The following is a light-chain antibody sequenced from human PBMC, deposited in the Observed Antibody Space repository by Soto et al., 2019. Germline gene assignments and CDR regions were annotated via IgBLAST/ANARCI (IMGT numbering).Light chain of an antibody. CDR2: NVS. Sequence: QSVLTQPASVSGSPGQSITISCTGTSSDVGGYNSVSWYQQHPGKAPKLMIYNVSNQPSGVSNRFSGSKSGNTASLTISGLQAEDEADYYCSSYTSSSTYVFGTGTKVTV. V-gene: IGLV2-14*01. CDR3: SSYTSSSTYV. J-gene: IGLJ1*01. CDR1: SSDVGGYNS.